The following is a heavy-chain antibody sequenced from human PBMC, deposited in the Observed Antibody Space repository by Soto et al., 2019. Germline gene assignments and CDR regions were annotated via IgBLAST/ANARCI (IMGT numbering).Heavy chain of an antibody. CDR3: AMRVMVRGAYSPLYYYYGMDV. CDR1: GGTSSSYA. Sequence: ASVKVYCKASGGTSSSYAISWVRQAPGQGLEWMGGIIPIFGTANYAQKFQGRVTITADESTSTAYMELSSLRSEDTAVYYCAMRVMVRGAYSPLYYYYGMDVWGQGTTVTVSS. J-gene: IGHJ6*02. V-gene: IGHV1-69*13. D-gene: IGHD3-10*01. CDR2: IIPIFGTA.